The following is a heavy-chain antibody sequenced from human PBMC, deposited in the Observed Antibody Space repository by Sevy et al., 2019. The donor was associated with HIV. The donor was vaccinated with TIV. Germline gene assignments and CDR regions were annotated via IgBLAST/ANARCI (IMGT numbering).Heavy chain of an antibody. CDR3: ASDFCSGGSCYSAFVY. D-gene: IGHD2-15*01. CDR1: GYTFNNYI. V-gene: IGHV1-3*04. J-gene: IGHJ4*02. CDR2: VNTRTGDT. Sequence: ASVKVSCKASGYTFNNYIMYWVRQAPGQSLECVGWVNTRTGDTKYSQKFQGRVSISSDTSAGTTYMEFNTLRSEDTAVYYCASDFCSGGSCYSAFVYWGQGTLVTVSS.